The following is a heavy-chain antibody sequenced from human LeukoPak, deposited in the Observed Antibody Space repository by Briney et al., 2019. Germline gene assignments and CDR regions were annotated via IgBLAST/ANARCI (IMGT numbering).Heavy chain of an antibody. Sequence: ASVKVSCKASGYTFTSYGISWVRQAPGQGLEWMGWISAYNGNTNYAQKLQGRVTMTTDTSTSTAYMELRSLRSDDTAVYYCARDKYDFWSGPSSPYDYWGQGTLVTVSS. V-gene: IGHV1-18*01. CDR1: GYTFTSYG. J-gene: IGHJ4*02. D-gene: IGHD3-3*01. CDR3: ARDKYDFWSGPSSPYDY. CDR2: ISAYNGNT.